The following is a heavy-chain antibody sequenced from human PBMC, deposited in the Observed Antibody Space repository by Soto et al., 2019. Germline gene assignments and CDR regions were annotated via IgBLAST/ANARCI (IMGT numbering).Heavy chain of an antibody. CDR1: GFTFSDYY. Sequence: GGSLRLSCAASGFTFSDYYIIWIRQSPRKGLEWVSYISSSSSYTNYADSVKGRFTISRDNAKNSLYLQMNSLRAEDTAVYYCARARAYSYGLPDAFDIWGQGTMVTVSS. CDR3: ARARAYSYGLPDAFDI. D-gene: IGHD5-18*01. V-gene: IGHV3-11*06. CDR2: ISSSSSYT. J-gene: IGHJ3*02.